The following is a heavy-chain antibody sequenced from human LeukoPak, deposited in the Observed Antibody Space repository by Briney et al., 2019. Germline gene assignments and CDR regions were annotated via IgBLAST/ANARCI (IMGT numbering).Heavy chain of an antibody. Sequence: GGSLRLSCAASGFTFSSYAMHWVRQAPGKELEYVSAISSNGGSTYYANSVKGRFTISRDNSKNTLYLQMGSLRAEDMAVYYCARGGWSSGSPQDYWGQGTLVTVSP. J-gene: IGHJ4*02. CDR3: ARGGWSSGSPQDY. V-gene: IGHV3-64*01. CDR1: GFTFSSYA. D-gene: IGHD3-22*01. CDR2: ISSNGGST.